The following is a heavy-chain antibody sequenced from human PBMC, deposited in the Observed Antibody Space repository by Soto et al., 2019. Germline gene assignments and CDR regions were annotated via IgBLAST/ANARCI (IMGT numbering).Heavy chain of an antibody. D-gene: IGHD3-22*01. CDR2: INHSGST. CDR3: ARGSSGYYHPLFAADY. CDR1: GGSFSGYY. J-gene: IGHJ4*02. V-gene: IGHV4-34*01. Sequence: QVQLQQWGAGLLKPSETLSLTCAVYGGSFSGYYWSWIRQPPGKGLEWIGEINHSGSTNYNPSLKSRFTISVDTSKNQFSLKLSSVTAADTAVYYCARGSSGYYHPLFAADYWGQGTLVTVSS.